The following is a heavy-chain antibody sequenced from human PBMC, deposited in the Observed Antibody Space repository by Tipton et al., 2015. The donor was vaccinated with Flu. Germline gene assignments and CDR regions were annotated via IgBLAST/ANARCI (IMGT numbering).Heavy chain of an antibody. D-gene: IGHD1-26*01. V-gene: IGHV4-59*01. Sequence: LRLSCTVSGGSISSYYWSWIRQPPGKGLEWIGYIYYSGSTNYNPSLKSRVTISVDTSKNQFSLKLSSVTAADTAVYYCASMSWVGAKYYFDYWGQGTLVTVSS. J-gene: IGHJ4*02. CDR2: IYYSGST. CDR1: GGSISSYY. CDR3: ASMSWVGAKYYFDY.